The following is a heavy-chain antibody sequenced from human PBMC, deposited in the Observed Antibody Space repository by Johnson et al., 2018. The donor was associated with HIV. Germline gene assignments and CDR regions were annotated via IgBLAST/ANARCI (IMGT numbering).Heavy chain of an antibody. CDR1: GFTFSSYG. D-gene: IGHD6-13*01. J-gene: IGHJ3*02. Sequence: VQLVESGGGLVQPGRSLRLSCAASGFTFSSYGMHWVRQAPGKGLEWVSLIWYDGSSKYYADSVKGRFTISSDNSKNALYLQMNSLRAEDTAVYYCAKVVTASTSWLDDALDIWGQGTMVTVSS. V-gene: IGHV3-33*06. CDR3: AKVVTASTSWLDDALDI. CDR2: IWYDGSSK.